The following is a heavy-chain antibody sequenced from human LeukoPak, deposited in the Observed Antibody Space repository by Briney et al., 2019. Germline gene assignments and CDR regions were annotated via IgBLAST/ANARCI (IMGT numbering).Heavy chain of an antibody. J-gene: IGHJ4*02. Sequence: PSESLSLTCSVSGGSISSSSYCWGWIRQPPGKGLEWIGSIYYSGSTYYNPFLKSRVTISVDTSKNQFSLKLSSVTAADTAVYYCARDFRITMVRGDHFDYWGQGTLVTVSS. CDR3: ARDFRITMVRGDHFDY. V-gene: IGHV4-39*07. CDR1: GGSISSSSYC. D-gene: IGHD3-10*01. CDR2: IYYSGST.